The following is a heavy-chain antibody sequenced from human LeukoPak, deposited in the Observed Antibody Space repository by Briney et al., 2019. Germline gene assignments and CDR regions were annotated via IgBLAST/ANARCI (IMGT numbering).Heavy chain of an antibody. Sequence: PSETLSLTCTVSGGSISSYYWSWIRQPPGKGLEWIGYIYYSGSTNYNPSLKSRVTISVDTSENQFSLKLSSVTAADTAVYYCARQYYYDSSGSNWFDPWGQGTLVTVSS. CDR1: GGSISSYY. V-gene: IGHV4-59*01. J-gene: IGHJ5*02. CDR3: ARQYYYDSSGSNWFDP. D-gene: IGHD3-22*01. CDR2: IYYSGST.